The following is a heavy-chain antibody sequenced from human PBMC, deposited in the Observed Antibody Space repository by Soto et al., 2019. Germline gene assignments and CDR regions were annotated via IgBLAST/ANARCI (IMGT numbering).Heavy chain of an antibody. CDR3: ARDWWELPDTYYFDY. Sequence: PGGSLRLSCAASGFTVSSNYMSWVRLAPGKGLEWVSVIYSGGSTYYADSVKGRFTISRDNSKNTLYLQMNSLRAEDTAVYYCARDWWELPDTYYFDYWGQGTLVTVSS. CDR1: GFTVSSNY. D-gene: IGHD1-26*01. CDR2: IYSGGST. V-gene: IGHV3-53*01. J-gene: IGHJ4*02.